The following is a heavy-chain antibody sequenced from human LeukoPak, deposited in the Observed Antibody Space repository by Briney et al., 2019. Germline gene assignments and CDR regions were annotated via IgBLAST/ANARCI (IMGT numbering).Heavy chain of an antibody. CDR3: ARETTMDTYYFDY. J-gene: IGHJ4*02. CDR2: IIPILGIA. CDR1: GGTFSSYA. V-gene: IGHV1-69*04. D-gene: IGHD5-18*01. Sequence: SVKVSCKASGGTFSSYAISWVRQAPGQGLEWMGRIIPILGIANYAQKFQGRVTITADKSTSTACMELSSLRSEDTAVYYCARETTMDTYYFDYWGQGTLVTVSS.